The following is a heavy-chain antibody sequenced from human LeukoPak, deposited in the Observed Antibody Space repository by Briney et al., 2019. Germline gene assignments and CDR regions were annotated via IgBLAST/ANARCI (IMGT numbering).Heavy chain of an antibody. V-gene: IGHV3-73*01. D-gene: IGHD3-16*01. J-gene: IGHJ4*02. CDR1: GFSFSDSD. Sequence: GGSLKLSCAASGFSFSDSDIHWVRQPSGKGLEGVGRIRSTAGTYATEYIASVKGRFTISRDDLKNTAYLQMNSLKTEDTALYYCTRLTDLAGAYDFVGFDYWGQGTLVTVSS. CDR3: TRLTDLAGAYDFVGFDY. CDR2: IRSTAGTYAT.